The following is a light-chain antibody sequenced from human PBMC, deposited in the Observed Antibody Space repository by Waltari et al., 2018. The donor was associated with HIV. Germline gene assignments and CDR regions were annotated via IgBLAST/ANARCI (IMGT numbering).Light chain of an antibody. CDR1: KLGNKY. CDR2: QDN. CDR3: QAWDSSNVV. J-gene: IGLJ3*02. Sequence: SFELTQPPPVSVSPGQTASTTCAGDKLGNKYACWYQQKPGQSPVLVIYQDNKRPSGIPQRFSGSNSGNTATLTISGTQAMDEADYYWQAWDSSNVVFGGGTKLTVL. V-gene: IGLV3-1*01.